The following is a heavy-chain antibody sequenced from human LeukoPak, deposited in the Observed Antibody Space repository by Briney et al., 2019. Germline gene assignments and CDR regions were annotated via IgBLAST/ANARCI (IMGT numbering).Heavy chain of an antibody. CDR1: GFTFSSYG. Sequence: PGRSLRLSCAASGFTFSSYGMHWVRQAPGKGLEGVAVIWYDGSNKYYADSVKGRFTISRDNSKSTLYLQMNSLRAGDTAVYYCAKDEAYDRSGSSVDWGRGTLVNVSS. J-gene: IGHJ4*02. CDR3: AKDEAYDRSGSSVD. V-gene: IGHV3-33*06. D-gene: IGHD3-22*01. CDR2: IWYDGSNK.